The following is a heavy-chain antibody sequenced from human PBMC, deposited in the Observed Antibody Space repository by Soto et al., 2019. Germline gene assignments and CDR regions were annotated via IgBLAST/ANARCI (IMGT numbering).Heavy chain of an antibody. V-gene: IGHV1-18*01. Sequence: AAVKVSCKASGYTFTSYGISWVRQAPGQGLEWMGWISAYNGNTNYAQKLQGRVTMTTDTSTSTAYMELRSLRSDDTAVYYCARDISEWFVYYYYGMDVWGQGTTVTVSS. D-gene: IGHD3-3*01. CDR2: ISAYNGNT. CDR3: ARDISEWFVYYYYGMDV. CDR1: GYTFTSYG. J-gene: IGHJ6*02.